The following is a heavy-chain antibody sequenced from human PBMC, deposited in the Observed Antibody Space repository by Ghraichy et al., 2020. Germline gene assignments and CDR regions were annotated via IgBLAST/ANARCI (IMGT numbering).Heavy chain of an antibody. CDR3: ARLFGSTSAVDY. CDR1: GGSISSSSYY. V-gene: IGHV4-39*01. D-gene: IGHD2/OR15-2a*01. J-gene: IGHJ4*02. Sequence: SETLSLTCTVSGGSISSSSYYWGWIRQPPGKGLEWIGTIYYSGSTYYNPSLRSRVTISVDTSKNQFTLKLSSVTAADTSVYFCARLFGSTSAVDYWGQGTVVTVSS. CDR2: IYYSGST.